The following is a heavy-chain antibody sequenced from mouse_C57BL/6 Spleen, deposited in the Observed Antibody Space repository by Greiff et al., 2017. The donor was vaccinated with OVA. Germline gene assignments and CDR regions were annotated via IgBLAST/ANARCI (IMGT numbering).Heavy chain of an antibody. Sequence: VQLKESGGGLVQPGGSLSLSCAASGFTFTDYYMSWVRQPPGKALEWLGFIRNKANGYTTEYSASVKGRFTISRDNSQSILYLQMNALRAEDSATYYCARYLLPYAMDYWGQGTSVTVSS. CDR3: ARYLLPYAMDY. CDR2: IRNKANGYTT. V-gene: IGHV7-3*01. J-gene: IGHJ4*01. D-gene: IGHD1-1*01. CDR1: GFTFTDYY.